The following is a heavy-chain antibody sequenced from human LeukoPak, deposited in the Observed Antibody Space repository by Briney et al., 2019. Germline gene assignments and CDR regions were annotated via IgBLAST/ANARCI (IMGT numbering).Heavy chain of an antibody. Sequence: GGSLRLSCADSGFTFSSYAMSWVSQAPGKGLEWVSGIGDSGGSTYYADSVKGRFTISRDNSKNTLYLQMHSLRAEDTAVYYCAKASVGAIGGYFDYWGQGTLVIVSS. CDR3: AKASVGAIGGYFDY. J-gene: IGHJ4*02. D-gene: IGHD1-26*01. CDR1: GFTFSSYA. V-gene: IGHV3-23*01. CDR2: IGDSGGST.